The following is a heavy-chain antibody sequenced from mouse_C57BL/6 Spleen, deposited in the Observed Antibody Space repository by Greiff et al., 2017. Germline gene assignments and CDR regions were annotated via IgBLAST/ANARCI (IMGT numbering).Heavy chain of an antibody. CDR1: GYTFTDYY. Sequence: VQLQQSGAELVKPGASVKISCKASGYTFTDYYINWVKQRPGQGLEWIGKIGPGSGSTYYNEKFKGKATLTADKSSSTADMQLSSLTSEDSAVYFCAYYGSSYAWFAYWGQGTLVTVSA. D-gene: IGHD1-1*01. CDR2: IGPGSGST. V-gene: IGHV1-77*01. CDR3: AYYGSSYAWFAY. J-gene: IGHJ3*01.